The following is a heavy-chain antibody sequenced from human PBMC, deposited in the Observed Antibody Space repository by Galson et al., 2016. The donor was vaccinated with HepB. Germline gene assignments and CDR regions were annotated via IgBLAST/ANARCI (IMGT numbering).Heavy chain of an antibody. D-gene: IGHD3-3*01. V-gene: IGHV3-23*01. J-gene: IGHJ6*02. Sequence: LEWVSVVSGSGRSTYYAHSVKGRFTISRDTSKSTLYLQMNSLRAEDTAVYYCAKYEKFLEWLLPTYYYYAMDVWGQGTTVTVSS. CDR3: AKYEKFLEWLLPTYYYYAMDV. CDR2: VSGSGRST.